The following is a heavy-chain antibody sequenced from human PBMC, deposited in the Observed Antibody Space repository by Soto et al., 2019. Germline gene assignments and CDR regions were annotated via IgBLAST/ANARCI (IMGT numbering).Heavy chain of an antibody. CDR3: ARDMEVASNYYYCGMDV. CDR1: GYTFTSYY. D-gene: IGHD2-15*01. J-gene: IGHJ6*02. Sequence: ASVKVSCKASGYTFTSYYMHWVRQAPGQGLEWMGIINPSGGSTSYAQKFQGRVTMTRDTSTSTVYMELSSLRSEDTAVYYCARDMEVASNYYYCGMDVWGQGTTVTISS. CDR2: INPSGGST. V-gene: IGHV1-46*01.